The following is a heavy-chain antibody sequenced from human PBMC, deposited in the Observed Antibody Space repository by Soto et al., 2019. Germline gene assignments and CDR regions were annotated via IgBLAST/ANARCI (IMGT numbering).Heavy chain of an antibody. CDR1: GGTLSDYG. CDR3: AVAAVREIMAQESSGMAV. J-gene: IGHJ6*02. V-gene: IGHV1-69*01. Sequence: QVQLVQSGAEVKTPGSSVKVSCKASGGTLSDYGISWVRQAPGQGVEWMGGIMPTVDSANYAQNFQGRLTISADESTSTANLEVSSLRSDDTAVYYCAVAAVREIMAQESSGMAVWGQGTTVIVSS. CDR2: IMPTVDSA. D-gene: IGHD3-10*01.